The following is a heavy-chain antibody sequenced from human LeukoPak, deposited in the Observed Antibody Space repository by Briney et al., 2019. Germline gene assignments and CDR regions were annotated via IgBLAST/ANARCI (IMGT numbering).Heavy chain of an antibody. V-gene: IGHV1-69*13. D-gene: IGHD1-14*01. CDR2: IIPIFGTA. Sequence: ASVKVSCKASAGTFSSYAISWVRQAPGQGLEWMGGIIPIFGTANYAQKFQGGVTITADESTSTAYMELSSLRSEDTAVYYCARDSSEFRSLLFHWGQGTLVTVSS. CDR3: ARDSSEFRSLLFH. CDR1: AGTFSSYA. J-gene: IGHJ1*01.